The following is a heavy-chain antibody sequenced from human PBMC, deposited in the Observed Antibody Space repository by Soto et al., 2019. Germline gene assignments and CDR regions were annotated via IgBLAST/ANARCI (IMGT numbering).Heavy chain of an antibody. V-gene: IGHV3-74*01. Sequence: GGSLRLSCAGSGFPFSRYWMHWVRQVPGKGLMWVANVVPDGSGTTYADSVKGRFTVSRDNAKNMLYLQMNSLRVEDTALYYCARDVNAEPFDLWGQGTLVTVSS. J-gene: IGHJ5*02. CDR3: ARDVNAEPFDL. CDR1: GFPFSRYW. CDR2: VVPDGSGT.